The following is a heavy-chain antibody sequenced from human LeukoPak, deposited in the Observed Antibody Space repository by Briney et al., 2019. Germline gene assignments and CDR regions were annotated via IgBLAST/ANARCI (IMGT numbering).Heavy chain of an antibody. V-gene: IGHV1-8*03. CDR1: GYTFTSYD. D-gene: IGHD1-26*01. CDR3: ARGAGGATYLFDY. Sequence: GASVKVSCKASGYTFTSYDINWVRQATGQGLEWMGWMNPNSGNTGYTQNFQGRVTFTRNTSIRTAYMELSSLRSQDTAVYYCARGAGGATYLFDYWGQGTLVTVSS. CDR2: MNPNSGNT. J-gene: IGHJ4*02.